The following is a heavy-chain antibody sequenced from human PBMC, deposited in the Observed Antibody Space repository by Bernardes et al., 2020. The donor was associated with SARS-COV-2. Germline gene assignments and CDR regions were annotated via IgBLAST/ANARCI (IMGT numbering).Heavy chain of an antibody. J-gene: IGHJ4*02. V-gene: IGHV4-61*01. CDR2: VSDSGRT. CDR1: GGSVSSGSYY. CDR3: ARAHSGYHVLAY. Sequence: SETLSLTCTVSGGSVSSGSYYWSWIRQPPWQGLEWIGYVSDSGRTKYNPSLKSRVTVSADTSRTQFALRLTSVTAADTAVYFWARAHSGYHVLAYWGQGILVTVSS. D-gene: IGHD5-12*01.